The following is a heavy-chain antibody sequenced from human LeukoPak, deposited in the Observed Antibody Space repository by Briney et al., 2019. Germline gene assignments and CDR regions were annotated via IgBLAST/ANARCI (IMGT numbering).Heavy chain of an antibody. CDR1: GYTFISYA. D-gene: IGHD4-17*01. J-gene: IGHJ4*02. CDR3: ARSNNDGDYLGVGFDY. V-gene: IGHV7-4-1*02. Sequence: GASVKVSCKASGYTFISYAMNWVRQAPGQGLEWMGWINTNTGNPTYAQGFTGRFVFSLDTSVSTAYLQISSLQAEDTAAYYCARSNNDGDYLGVGFDYWGQGTLVTVSS. CDR2: INTNTGNP.